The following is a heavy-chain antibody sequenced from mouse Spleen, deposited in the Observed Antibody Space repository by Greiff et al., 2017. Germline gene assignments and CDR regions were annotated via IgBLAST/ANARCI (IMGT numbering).Heavy chain of an antibody. CDR1: GFTFSSYG. J-gene: IGHJ2*01. D-gene: IGHD1-1*01. V-gene: IGHV5-9-2*01. CDR2: ISGGGSYT. Sequence: EVHLVESGGGLVKPGGSLKLSCAASGFTFSSYGMSWVRQTPEKRLEWVATISGGGSYTYYPDSVKGRFTISRDNAKNNLYLQMSSLRSEDTALYYCARLGRGGSRHFDYWGQGTTLTVSS. CDR3: ARLGRGGSRHFDY.